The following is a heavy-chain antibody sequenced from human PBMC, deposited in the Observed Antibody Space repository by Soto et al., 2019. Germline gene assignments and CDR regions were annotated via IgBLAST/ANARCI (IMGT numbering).Heavy chain of an antibody. D-gene: IGHD2-15*01. J-gene: IGHJ6*02. V-gene: IGHV4-31*03. Sequence: LSLTCNVSGGSITGAYYWNWIRQHPGKGLEWIGSIHYRGSTYYNPSLKSRITISLDRSNNQFSLKLSSVTVADAAVYYCARVRDSFGLDVWGQGTTVTVSS. CDR2: IHYRGST. CDR3: ARVRDSFGLDV. CDR1: GGSITGAYY.